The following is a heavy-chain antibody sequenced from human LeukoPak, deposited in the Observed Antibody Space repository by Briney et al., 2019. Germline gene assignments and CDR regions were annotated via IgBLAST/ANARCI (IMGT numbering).Heavy chain of an antibody. CDR1: RFSFSTYS. CDR3: TREVGEAFDY. J-gene: IGHJ4*02. V-gene: IGHV3-48*04. D-gene: IGHD3-16*01. CDR2: ISNSGSAI. Sequence: QTGGSLRLSCAASRFSFSTYSMNWVRQAPGKGLEWVSYISNSGSAINFADSVKGRFTISRDNAKNLLYLQMNSLRAEDTAVYYCTREVGEAFDYWGQGTLVTVSS.